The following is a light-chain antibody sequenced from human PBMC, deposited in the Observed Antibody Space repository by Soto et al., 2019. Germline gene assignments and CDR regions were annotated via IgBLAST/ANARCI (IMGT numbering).Light chain of an antibody. CDR3: KSYDSSLSGWV. V-gene: IGLV1-40*01. CDR1: SSNIGAGYG. CDR2: GNS. Sequence: QSVLTQPPSVSGAPGQRVTISCTGSSSNIGAGYGVHWYQQLPGTAPKLLIYGNSNRPSGVPDRFSGSKSGTSASLAITGLQAEDEADYYCKSYDSSLSGWVFGGGTKLTVL. J-gene: IGLJ3*02.